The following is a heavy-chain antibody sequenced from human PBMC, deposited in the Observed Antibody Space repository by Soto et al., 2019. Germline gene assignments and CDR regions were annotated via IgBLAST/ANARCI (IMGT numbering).Heavy chain of an antibody. D-gene: IGHD2-15*01. V-gene: IGHV1-69*02. Sequence: QVQLVQSGAEVKKPGSSVKVSCKASGGTFSSYTISWVRQAPGQGLEWMGRIIPILGIANYAQKFQGRVTITADKSTSTAYMELSSLRSEDTAVYYCSRGKVAADAFDIWGQGTMVTVSS. CDR2: IIPILGIA. CDR3: SRGKVAADAFDI. CDR1: GGTFSSYT. J-gene: IGHJ3*02.